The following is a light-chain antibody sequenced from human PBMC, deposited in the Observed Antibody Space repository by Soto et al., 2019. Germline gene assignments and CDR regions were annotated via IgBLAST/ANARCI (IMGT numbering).Light chain of an antibody. CDR1: SSDIGSYNL. Sequence: QSALTQPASVSGSPEQSITISCTGTSSDIGSYNLVSWYQQHPGKAPKVMIYEATKRPSGVSNRFSGSKSGNTASLTISGLQAEDEADYYCCSYAGSYTYVFGTGTKLTVL. CDR3: CSYAGSYTYV. CDR2: EAT. V-gene: IGLV2-23*01. J-gene: IGLJ1*01.